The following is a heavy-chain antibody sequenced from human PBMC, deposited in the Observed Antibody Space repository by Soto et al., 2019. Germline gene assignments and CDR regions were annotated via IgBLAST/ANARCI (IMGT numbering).Heavy chain of an antibody. Sequence: EVQLLESGGGLVQSGGSLRLSCVVSGFIFNTYGMSWVRQAPGKGLEWVSSISGGGGSTYYAESVKGRFTISRDNSKNTLYLQMNSLRDEDTAVFYCAISPEYCSGATCYFPFCYWGQGTLVTVSS. V-gene: IGHV3-23*01. CDR3: AISPEYCSGATCYFPFCY. J-gene: IGHJ4*02. D-gene: IGHD2-15*01. CDR1: GFIFNTYG. CDR2: ISGGGGST.